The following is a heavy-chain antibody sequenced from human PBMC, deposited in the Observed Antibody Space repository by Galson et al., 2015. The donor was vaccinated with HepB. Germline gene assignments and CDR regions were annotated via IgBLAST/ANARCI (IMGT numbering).Heavy chain of an antibody. J-gene: IGHJ4*02. V-gene: IGHV3-53*01. D-gene: IGHD1-26*01. Sequence: SLRLSCAASGFTVSSNYMSWVRQAPGKGLEWVSVIYSGGSTYYADSVKGRFTISRDNSKNTLYLQMNSLRAEDTAVYYCARDRPLYSGSYFDYWGQGTLVTVSS. CDR3: ARDRPLYSGSYFDY. CDR2: IYSGGST. CDR1: GFTVSSNY.